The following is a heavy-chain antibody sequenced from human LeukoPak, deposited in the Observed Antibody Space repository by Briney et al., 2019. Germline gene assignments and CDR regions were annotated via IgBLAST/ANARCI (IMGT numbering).Heavy chain of an antibody. CDR1: GFTFDDYA. Sequence: GGSLRLSCAASGFTFDDYAMHWVRQAPGKGLEWVSGISWNSGSIGYADFVKGRFTISRDNAKNSLYLQMNSLRAEDTALYYCAKAPDYGDSDYFDYWGQGTLVTVSS. V-gene: IGHV3-9*01. CDR2: ISWNSGSI. D-gene: IGHD4-17*01. J-gene: IGHJ4*02. CDR3: AKAPDYGDSDYFDY.